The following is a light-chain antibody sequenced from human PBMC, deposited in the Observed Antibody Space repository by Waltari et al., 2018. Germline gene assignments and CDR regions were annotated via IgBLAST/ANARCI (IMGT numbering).Light chain of an antibody. CDR1: KSVSSY. CDR2: DAS. V-gene: IGKV3-11*01. J-gene: IGKJ4*01. Sequence: EIVLTQSPATLSLSPGERATISCRASKSVSSYLGWYQQKPGQAPRLLIYDASTRATGVPGRFSGSGSGTDFTLTISSLEPEDFAIYYCQQRSTWPILTFGGGTKVEIK. CDR3: QQRSTWPILT.